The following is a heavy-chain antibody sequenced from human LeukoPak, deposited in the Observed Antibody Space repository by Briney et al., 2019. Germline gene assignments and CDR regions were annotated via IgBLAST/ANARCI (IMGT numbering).Heavy chain of an antibody. CDR1: GYSISSGYY. CDR2: IYHSGST. J-gene: IGHJ4*02. CDR3: ARDGNYYGSGNPFDY. D-gene: IGHD3-10*01. V-gene: IGHV4-38-2*02. Sequence: SETLSRTCAVSGYSISSGYYWGWIRPPPGKGLEWIGSIYHSGSTYYNPSLKSRVTISVDTSKNQFSLKLSSVTAADTAVYYCARDGNYYGSGNPFDYWGQGTLVTVSS.